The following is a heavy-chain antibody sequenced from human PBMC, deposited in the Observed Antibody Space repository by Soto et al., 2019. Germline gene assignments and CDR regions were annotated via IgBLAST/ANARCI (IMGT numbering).Heavy chain of an antibody. V-gene: IGHV3-33*03. J-gene: IGHJ4*02. Sequence: QVQLVESGGGVVLPGRSLTLSCAASGFTFSSFAMHWVRQAPGKGLEWVAVMWYDGSNIYYADPVKGRFTISRDNSKNTRYLQMNSFRAEDMALYYCAKSRDSSGWYPFDYGGQGTLVTVYS. CDR3: AKSRDSSGWYPFDY. CDR1: GFTFSSFA. D-gene: IGHD6-19*01. CDR2: MWYDGSNI.